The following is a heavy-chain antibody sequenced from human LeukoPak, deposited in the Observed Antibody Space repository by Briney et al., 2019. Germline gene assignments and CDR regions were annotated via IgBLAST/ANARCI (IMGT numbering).Heavy chain of an antibody. J-gene: IGHJ4*02. D-gene: IGHD2-8*02. Sequence: PGGSLRLSCEASGFTFDDYTMHWVRQAPGKGLEWVSLISWDGDSIDYAESVKGRFTVSRDNRENSLYLQLSSLRPEDTALYYCAKDRGPLAVYEPLDYWGQGTLVTVSS. CDR3: AKDRGPLAVYEPLDY. CDR1: GFTFDDYT. CDR2: ISWDGDSI. V-gene: IGHV3-43*01.